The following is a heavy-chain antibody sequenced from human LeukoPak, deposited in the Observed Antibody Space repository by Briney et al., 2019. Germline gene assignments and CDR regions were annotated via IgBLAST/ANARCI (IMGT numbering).Heavy chain of an antibody. CDR2: ISSSGGTI. V-gene: IGHV3-48*03. Sequence: PGGSLRLSCAASKFTFSSHDMHWVRQASGKGLERVSFISSSGGTIYLADSVKGRFTISRDNARNSLYLQMNSLRAEDTALYYCVRDYGGSTFDTWGQGTMVTVSS. CDR1: KFTFSSHD. CDR3: VRDYGGSTFDT. J-gene: IGHJ3*02. D-gene: IGHD3-10*01.